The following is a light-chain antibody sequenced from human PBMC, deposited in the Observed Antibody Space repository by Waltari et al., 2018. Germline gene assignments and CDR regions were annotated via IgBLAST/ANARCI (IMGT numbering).Light chain of an antibody. V-gene: IGLV1-51*01. CDR2: EHN. Sequence: QSVLTQPPSVSAAPGQTVTISCSGSTSNIEDNYLSWYQQLPGAAPKLLIYEHNTLPYCIPDRFAGSKSDTSVTLGITGLQTGDEADYYCGTWDHSLSAWVFGGGTKLTVL. CDR1: TSNIEDNY. CDR3: GTWDHSLSAWV. J-gene: IGLJ3*02.